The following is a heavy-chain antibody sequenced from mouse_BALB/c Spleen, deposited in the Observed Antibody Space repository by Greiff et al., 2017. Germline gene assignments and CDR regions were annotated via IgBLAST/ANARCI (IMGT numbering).Heavy chain of an antibody. J-gene: IGHJ4*01. D-gene: IGHD2-14*01. CDR2: IRNKANGYTT. CDR3: ARYIRYDEGYAMYY. V-gene: IGHV7-3*02. Sequence: EVKVVESGGGLVQPGGSLRLSCATSGFTFTDYYMSWVRQPPGKALEWLGFIRNKANGYTTEYSASVKGRFTISRDNSQSILYLQMNTLRAEDSATYYCARYIRYDEGYAMYYWGQGTSVTVSS. CDR1: GFTFTDYY.